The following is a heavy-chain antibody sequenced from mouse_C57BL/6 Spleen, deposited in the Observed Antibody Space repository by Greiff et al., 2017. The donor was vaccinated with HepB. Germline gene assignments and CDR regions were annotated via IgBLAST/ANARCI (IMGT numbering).Heavy chain of an antibody. CDR2: ISSGGDYI. V-gene: IGHV5-9-1*02. CDR1: GFTFSSYA. Sequence: EVQRVESGEGLVKPGGSLKLSCAASGFTFSSYAMSWVRQTPEKRLEWVAYISSGGDYIYYADTVKGRFTISRDNARNTLYLQMSSLKSEDTAMYYCTRVAGGLRHSAWFAYWGQGTLVTVSA. CDR3: TRVAGGLRHSAWFAY. D-gene: IGHD2-4*01. J-gene: IGHJ3*01.